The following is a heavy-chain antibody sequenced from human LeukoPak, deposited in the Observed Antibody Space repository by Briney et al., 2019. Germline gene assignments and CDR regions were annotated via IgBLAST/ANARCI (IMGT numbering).Heavy chain of an antibody. D-gene: IGHD6-19*01. Sequence: SETLSLTCTVSGGSISSYYWSWLRQPPGKGLEWIGYIYHSGSTNYNSSLKSRVTISVDTSKNQFSLKLSSVTAADTAVYYCARRVAVTGIYCFDHWGQGTPVTVSS. CDR2: IYHSGST. CDR1: GGSISSYY. CDR3: ARRVAVTGIYCFDH. J-gene: IGHJ4*02. V-gene: IGHV4-59*08.